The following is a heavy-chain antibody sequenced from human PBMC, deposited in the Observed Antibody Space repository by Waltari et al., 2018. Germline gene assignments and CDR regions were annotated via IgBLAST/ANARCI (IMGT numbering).Heavy chain of an antibody. D-gene: IGHD6-13*01. CDR1: GGSFSGYY. J-gene: IGHJ3*02. CDR3: ARDQTELVYAFDI. V-gene: IGHV4-34*01. Sequence: QVQLQQWGAGLLKPSETLSLTCAVYGGSFSGYYWSWIRQPPGKGRAWIGEINHSGRTNYNPSRKSRVTISVDTSKNQFSLKRSSVTAADTAVYYCARDQTELVYAFDIWGQGTMVTVSS. CDR2: INHSGRT.